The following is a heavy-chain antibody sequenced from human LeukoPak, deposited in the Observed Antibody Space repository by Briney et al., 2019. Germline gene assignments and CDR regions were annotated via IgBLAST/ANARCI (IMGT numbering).Heavy chain of an antibody. CDR1: GYTFTSYG. CDR2: ISAYNGNT. Sequence: ASVKVSCKASGYTFTSYGISWVRQAPGQGLEWMGWISAYNGNTNCVQKLQGRVTMTTDTSTSTAYMELRSLRSDDTAVYYCARDDPLGYCSSTSCPTMDVWGKGTTVTVSS. D-gene: IGHD2-2*01. J-gene: IGHJ6*04. CDR3: ARDDPLGYCSSTSCPTMDV. V-gene: IGHV1-18*01.